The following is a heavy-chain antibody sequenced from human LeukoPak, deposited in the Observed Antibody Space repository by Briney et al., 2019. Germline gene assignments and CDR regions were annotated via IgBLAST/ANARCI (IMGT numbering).Heavy chain of an antibody. V-gene: IGHV3-48*01. Sequence: PGGSLRLSCAASAFTFSTYSMNWVRQAPGKGLGWGSYISSNSRTIYNADSVKGRFTISRDNAKDSLYLQMNSLRVEDTAVYCCARMTTVTTAAYYYLMDVWGKGTTVTVSS. CDR3: ARMTTVTTAAYYYLMDV. CDR1: AFTFSTYS. D-gene: IGHD4-11*01. J-gene: IGHJ6*03. CDR2: ISSNSRTI.